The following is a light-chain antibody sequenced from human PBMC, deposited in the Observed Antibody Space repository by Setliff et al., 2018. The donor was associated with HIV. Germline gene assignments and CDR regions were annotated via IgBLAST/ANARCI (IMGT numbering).Light chain of an antibody. CDR2: SNN. CDR3: AAWDDSLNAFDV. J-gene: IGLJ1*01. Sequence: QSVLTQPPSASGTPGQRVIISCSGSSSNIGSNTVNWYQHLPGTAPKLLIYSNNQRPSGVPDRFSGSKSGTSASLAISGLQAEDEADYYCAAWDDSLNAFDVFGTGTKVTVL. CDR1: SSNIGSNT. V-gene: IGLV1-44*01.